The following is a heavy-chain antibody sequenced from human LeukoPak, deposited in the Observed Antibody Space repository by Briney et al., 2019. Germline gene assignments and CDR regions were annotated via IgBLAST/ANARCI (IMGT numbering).Heavy chain of an antibody. CDR2: IYFSGST. CDR1: GASISSRSYY. D-gene: IGHD5-12*01. CDR3: ARRTVATTGVDY. Sequence: PSETLSLTCTVSGASISSRSYYWDWIRQPPGKGLDWIGSIYFSGSTNYNPSLNSRVTISVDTSKNQFSLKLISVTAADTAVYYCARRTVATTGVDYWGQGSLVTVSS. V-gene: IGHV4-39*01. J-gene: IGHJ4*02.